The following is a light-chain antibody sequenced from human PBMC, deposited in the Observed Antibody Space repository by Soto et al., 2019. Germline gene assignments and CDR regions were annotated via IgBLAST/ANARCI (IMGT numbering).Light chain of an antibody. CDR3: QQYGSSPST. J-gene: IGKJ4*01. Sequence: EIVLTQSPGTLSLSPGERATLSCRASQSVRNNYLAWYQQRPGQAPRLLIYDASNRATGIPARFSGSGSGTDFTLTISRLEPEDFAVYHCQQYGSSPSTFGGGTKVDIK. V-gene: IGKV3-20*01. CDR1: QSVRNNY. CDR2: DAS.